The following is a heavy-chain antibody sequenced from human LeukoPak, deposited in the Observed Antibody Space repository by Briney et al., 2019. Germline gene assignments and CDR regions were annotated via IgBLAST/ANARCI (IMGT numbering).Heavy chain of an antibody. CDR2: ISSDGTYT. J-gene: IGHJ4*02. CDR1: GFTFSSHL. Sequence: GGSLRLSCAASGFTFSSHLMHWVRQAPGKGLVWVSRISSDGTYTNYADSVRGRFTISRDNAKSSLYLQMNDLRAEDTAVYYCVRHGDTDSCLANWGQGTLVTVSS. V-gene: IGHV3-74*01. D-gene: IGHD2-2*01. CDR3: VRHGDTDSCLAN.